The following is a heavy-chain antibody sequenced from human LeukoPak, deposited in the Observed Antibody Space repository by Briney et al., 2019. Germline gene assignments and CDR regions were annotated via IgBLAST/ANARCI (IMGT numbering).Heavy chain of an antibody. J-gene: IGHJ4*02. D-gene: IGHD3-22*01. CDR1: GGSFSGYY. V-gene: IGHV4-34*01. Sequence: SETLSLTCAVCGGSFSGYYWSWIRQPPGKGLEWIGEINHSGSTNYNPSLKSRVTISVDTSKNQFSLKLSSVTAADTAVYYCARVPTYYYDSSGPNYFGYWGQGTLVTVSS. CDR3: ARVPTYYYDSSGPNYFGY. CDR2: INHSGST.